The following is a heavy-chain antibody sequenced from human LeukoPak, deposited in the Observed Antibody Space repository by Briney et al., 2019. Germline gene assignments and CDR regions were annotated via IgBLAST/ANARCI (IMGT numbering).Heavy chain of an antibody. Sequence: SETLSLTCTVSGGSISSSSYYWGWIRQPPGKGLEWVGRIYYSGSTYYNPSLKSRVTISVDTSKNQFSLKLSSVTAADPAVHYCARVSGDFDYLDYWGQGTLVTVSS. CDR2: IYYSGST. CDR1: GGSISSSSYY. J-gene: IGHJ4*02. CDR3: ARVSGDFDYLDY. D-gene: IGHD3-3*01. V-gene: IGHV4-39*07.